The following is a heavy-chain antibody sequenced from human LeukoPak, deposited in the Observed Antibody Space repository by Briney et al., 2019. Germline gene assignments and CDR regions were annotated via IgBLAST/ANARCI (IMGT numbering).Heavy chain of an antibody. CDR1: GFPFSSYA. D-gene: IGHD3-22*01. CDR2: IIGSGGST. Sequence: GSLSLSCAASGFPFSSYAMSWVRPAPGKGLEWVSAIIGSGGSTYYADSVKGRFTISRDNSKNTLYLQMNSLRAEDTAVYYCANALDSSGYYYDAFDIWGQGRMVTVSS. J-gene: IGHJ3*02. V-gene: IGHV3-23*01. CDR3: ANALDSSGYYYDAFDI.